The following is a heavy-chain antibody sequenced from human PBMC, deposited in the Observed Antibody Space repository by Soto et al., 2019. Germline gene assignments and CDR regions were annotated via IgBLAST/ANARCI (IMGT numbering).Heavy chain of an antibody. D-gene: IGHD6-13*01. CDR2: ISYDGSNK. J-gene: IGHJ5*02. V-gene: IGHV3-30*18. CDR3: AKDRAIATAEGFDP. Sequence: GGSLRLSCAASGFTFSSYVMHWVRQAPGKGLEWVALISYDGSNKYYADSVKGRFTISRDNSKNTLYLQMNSLRAEDTAVYYCAKDRAIATAEGFDPWGQGTLVTVSS. CDR1: GFTFSSYV.